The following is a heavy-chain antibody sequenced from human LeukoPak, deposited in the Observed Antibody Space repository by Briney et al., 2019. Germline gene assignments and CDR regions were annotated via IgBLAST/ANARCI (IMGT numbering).Heavy chain of an antibody. CDR3: ARGTLETSYDYVWGSYRPRFDY. CDR2: INHSGCT. J-gene: IGHJ4*02. V-gene: IGHV4-34*01. Sequence: SETLSLTCAVYGGSFSGYYWSWLRQPPGKGLECIGEINHSGCTNYNPSLKSRVTISVGKSKKQFSVKLSSVTAADTAVYYCARGTLETSYDYVWGSYRPRFDYWGQGTLVTVSS. D-gene: IGHD3-16*02. CDR1: GGSFSGYY.